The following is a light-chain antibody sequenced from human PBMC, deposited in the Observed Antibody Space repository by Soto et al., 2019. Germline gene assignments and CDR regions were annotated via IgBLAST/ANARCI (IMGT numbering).Light chain of an antibody. CDR1: QSVRSH. Sequence: EIVLTQSPATLSLSPGERATLSCRASQSVRSHLGWYQQKPGQAPRLLIYGASSRATGIPDRFSGSGSGTDFTLTISRLEPEDFAVYYCQQYGSSPITFGQGTRLEIK. J-gene: IGKJ5*01. CDR2: GAS. V-gene: IGKV3-20*01. CDR3: QQYGSSPIT.